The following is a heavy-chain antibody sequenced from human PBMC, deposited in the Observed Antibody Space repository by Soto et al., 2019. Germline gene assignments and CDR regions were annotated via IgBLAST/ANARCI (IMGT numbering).Heavy chain of an antibody. CDR2: ISAYNGNT. D-gene: IGHD3-9*01. CDR1: GYTFTSYG. Sequence: ASVKVSCKASGYTFTSYGISWVRQAPGQGLEWMGWISAYNGNTNYAQKLQGRVTMTTDTSTSTAYMELRSLRSDDTAVYYCARYLGDLTGYYRDYYYYGMEVWGQGTTVTVSS. CDR3: ARYLGDLTGYYRDYYYYGMEV. V-gene: IGHV1-18*01. J-gene: IGHJ6*02.